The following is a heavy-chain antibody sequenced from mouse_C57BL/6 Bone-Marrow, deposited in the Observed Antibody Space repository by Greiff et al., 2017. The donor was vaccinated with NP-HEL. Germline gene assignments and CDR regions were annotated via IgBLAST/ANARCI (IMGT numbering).Heavy chain of an antibody. CDR2: IWGVGSQ. J-gene: IGHJ2*01. Sequence: QVQLQQSGPGLVAPSQSLSITCTVSGFSLTSYGVDWVRQSPGKGLEWLGVIWGVGSQNYKSALKANMGISKDNSKSQVFIKKNSLQTDDTAMYYCASLPDYWGQGTTLTVSS. CDR1: GFSLTSYG. CDR3: ASLPDY. V-gene: IGHV2-6*01.